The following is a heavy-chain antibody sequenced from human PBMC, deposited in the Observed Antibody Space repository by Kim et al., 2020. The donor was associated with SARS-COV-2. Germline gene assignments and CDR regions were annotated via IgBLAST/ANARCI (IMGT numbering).Heavy chain of an antibody. V-gene: IGHV3-23*01. J-gene: IGHJ5*02. CDR2: ISGSGGST. CDR1: GFTFSSYA. CDR3: ARGVIGLESNWFDP. D-gene: IGHD3-10*01. Sequence: GSLRLSCAASGFTFSSYAMSWVRQAPGKGLEWVSAISGSGGSTYYADSVKGRFTISRDNSKNTLYLQMNSLRAEDTAVYYCARGVIGLESNWFDPWGQGTLVTVSS.